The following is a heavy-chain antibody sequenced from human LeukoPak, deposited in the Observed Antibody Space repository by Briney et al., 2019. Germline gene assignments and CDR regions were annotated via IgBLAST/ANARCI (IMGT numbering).Heavy chain of an antibody. V-gene: IGHV1-69*13. J-gene: IGHJ4*02. Sequence: GASVKVSCTASGGTFSSYAISWVRQAPGQGLEWMGGIIPIFGTANYAQKFQGRVTITADESTSTAYMELSSLRSEDTAVYYCAILGPYGGFDYWGQGTLVTVSS. CDR2: IIPIFGTA. CDR3: AILGPYGGFDY. D-gene: IGHD4-23*01. CDR1: GGTFSSYA.